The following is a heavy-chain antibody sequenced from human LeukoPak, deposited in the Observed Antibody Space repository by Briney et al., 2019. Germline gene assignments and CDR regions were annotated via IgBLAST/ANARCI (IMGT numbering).Heavy chain of an antibody. CDR2: ISGSGGST. J-gene: IGHJ4*02. D-gene: IGHD1-26*01. V-gene: IGHV3-23*01. Sequence: GGSLRLSCAASGFTFSSHALSWVRQAPGRGLEWFSAISGSGGSTYYVDSVKGRFTSSRDNSKNTLYLQMNSLRAEDTAVYYCAKAVGADTFWGQGTLVTVSS. CDR3: AKAVGADTF. CDR1: GFTFSSHA.